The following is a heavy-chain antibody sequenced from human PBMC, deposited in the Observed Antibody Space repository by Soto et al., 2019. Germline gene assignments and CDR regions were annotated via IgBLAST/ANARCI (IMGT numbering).Heavy chain of an antibody. J-gene: IGHJ4*02. Sequence: SETLSLTCAVSGGSISSTNWWSWVRQPPGKGLEWIGEIYHSGSTNYNPSLKSRVTISVDKSKNQFSLKLSSVTAADTAVYYCASRGNGDYSFDYWGQGTLVTVSS. D-gene: IGHD4-17*01. CDR2: IYHSGST. CDR3: ASRGNGDYSFDY. V-gene: IGHV4-4*02. CDR1: GGSISSTNW.